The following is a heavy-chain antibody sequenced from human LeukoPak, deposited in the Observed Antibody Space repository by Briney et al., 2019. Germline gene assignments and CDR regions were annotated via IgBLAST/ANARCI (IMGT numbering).Heavy chain of an antibody. CDR2: ISGSGGST. CDR3: ANDQPLYYGDYYFDY. J-gene: IGHJ4*02. CDR1: GFTFSSYA. V-gene: IGHV3-23*01. D-gene: IGHD4-17*01. Sequence: PGGSLRLSCAASGFTFSSYAMSWVRQAPGKGLEWVSAISGSGGSTYYADSVKGRFTISRGNSKNTLYLQMNSLRAEDTAVYYCANDQPLYYGDYYFDYWGQGTLVTVSS.